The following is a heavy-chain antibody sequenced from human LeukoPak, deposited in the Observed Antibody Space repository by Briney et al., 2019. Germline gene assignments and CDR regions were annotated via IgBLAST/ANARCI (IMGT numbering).Heavy chain of an antibody. Sequence: ASVKVSCKASGYTFTGHYMHWVRQAPGQGLEWMGWINPNSGGTNYAQKFQGRVTMTRDTSISTAYMELSRLRSDDTAVYYCARDRKYYYDSSGYSRRYNWFDPWGQGTLVTVSS. J-gene: IGHJ5*02. V-gene: IGHV1-2*02. CDR2: INPNSGGT. D-gene: IGHD3-22*01. CDR1: GYTFTGHY. CDR3: ARDRKYYYDSSGYSRRYNWFDP.